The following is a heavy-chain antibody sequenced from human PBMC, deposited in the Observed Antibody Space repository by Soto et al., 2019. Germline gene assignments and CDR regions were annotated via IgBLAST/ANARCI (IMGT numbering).Heavy chain of an antibody. CDR2: INVGIGET. D-gene: IGHD3-22*01. CDR1: GYTFTHNA. J-gene: IGHJ3*02. V-gene: IGHV1-3*01. CDR3: ARDSWITMNAFDI. Sequence: QVQLVQSGAEVKKTGASVKVSCKASGYTFTHNAMHWVRQAPGQRPEWVGWINVGIGETKYSQKLQGRVSITSDTSASTVYMELSSLRSEYMAVYYCARDSWITMNAFDIWGQGTLVTVSS.